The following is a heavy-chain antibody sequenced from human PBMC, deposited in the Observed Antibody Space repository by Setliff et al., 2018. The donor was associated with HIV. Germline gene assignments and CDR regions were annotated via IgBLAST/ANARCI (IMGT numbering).Heavy chain of an antibody. CDR1: GYSFASYD. D-gene: IGHD1-20*01. V-gene: IGHV1-46*01. Sequence: ASVKVSCKASGYSFASYDITWVRQAPGHGLEWMGIINPSDGSTSYAQKPQGRVTMTRDTSTSTVYMELSSLRSEDTALYYCARNNWNQRAGHAPDYWGQGTLVTVSS. CDR3: ARNNWNQRAGHAPDY. J-gene: IGHJ4*02. CDR2: INPSDGST.